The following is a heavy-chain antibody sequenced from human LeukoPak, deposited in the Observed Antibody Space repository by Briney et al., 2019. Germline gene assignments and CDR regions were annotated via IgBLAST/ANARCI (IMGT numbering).Heavy chain of an antibody. Sequence: GGSLRLSCAASGFTFSSYAMSWVRQAPGKGLEWVGRIKSKTDGGTTDYAAPVKGRFTISRDDSKNTLYLQMNSLKTEDTAVYYCTTGLLWFGEYFDYWGQGTLVTVSS. J-gene: IGHJ4*02. CDR1: GFTFSSYA. CDR3: TTGLLWFGEYFDY. D-gene: IGHD3-10*01. V-gene: IGHV3-15*01. CDR2: IKSKTDGGTT.